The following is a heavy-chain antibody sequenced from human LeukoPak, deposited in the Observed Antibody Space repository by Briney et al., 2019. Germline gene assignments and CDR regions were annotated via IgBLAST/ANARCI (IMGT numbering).Heavy chain of an antibody. J-gene: IGHJ3*02. D-gene: IGHD5-24*01. Sequence: GRSLRLSCAASGFTFSSYGMHWVRQAPGKGLEWVAVISYDGSNKYYADSVKGRFTISRDNSKNTLYLQMNSLRAEDTAVYYCAKDLEMATTYAFDIWGQGTMVTVSS. V-gene: IGHV3-30*18. CDR2: ISYDGSNK. CDR1: GFTFSSYG. CDR3: AKDLEMATTYAFDI.